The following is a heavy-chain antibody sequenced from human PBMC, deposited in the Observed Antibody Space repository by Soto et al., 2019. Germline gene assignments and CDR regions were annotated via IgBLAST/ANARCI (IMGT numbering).Heavy chain of an antibody. V-gene: IGHV1-69*12. CDR3: ARMVVTSYFDL. CDR2: IIPIFGTA. J-gene: IGHJ2*01. D-gene: IGHD2-15*01. CDR1: GGTFSSYA. Sequence: QVQLVQSGAEVKKPGSSVKVSCKASGGTFSSYAISWVRQAPGQGLEWMGGIIPIFGTANYAQKFQGRVTITADEATSTADMELSSLRSEDTAVYYCARMVVTSYFDLWGRGTLVTVSS.